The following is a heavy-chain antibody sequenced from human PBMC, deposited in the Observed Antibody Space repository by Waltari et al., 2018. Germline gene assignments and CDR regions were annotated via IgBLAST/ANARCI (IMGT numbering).Heavy chain of an antibody. CDR1: GGSFSGYY. D-gene: IGHD3-16*02. CDR3: ARGIKRVEDYVWGNYRTYNWFDT. J-gene: IGHJ5*02. V-gene: IGHV4-34*01. CDR2: INYSGGT. Sequence: QVQLQQWGAGLLKPSETLSLTCAVYGGSFSGYYWSWIRQPPGKGLEWIGEINYSGGTNYNPSLKSRVTRLEDTSKKQFSLRLSSVTAADAAVYYCARGIKRVEDYVWGNYRTYNWFDTWGQGTLVTVSS.